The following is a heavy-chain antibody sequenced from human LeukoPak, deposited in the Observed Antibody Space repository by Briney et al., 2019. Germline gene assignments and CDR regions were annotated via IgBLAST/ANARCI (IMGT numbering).Heavy chain of an antibody. CDR1: GGSISSYY. CDR2: IYYSGST. CDR3: ARERYDSSGYYYGYFDY. D-gene: IGHD3-22*01. Sequence: PSETLSLTCTVSGGSISSYYWSWIRQPPGKGLEWIGYIYYSGSTNYNPSLKSRVTISVDTSKNQFSLKLSSVTAADTAVYYCARERYDSSGYYYGYFDYWGREPWSPSPQ. J-gene: IGHJ4*02. V-gene: IGHV4-59*01.